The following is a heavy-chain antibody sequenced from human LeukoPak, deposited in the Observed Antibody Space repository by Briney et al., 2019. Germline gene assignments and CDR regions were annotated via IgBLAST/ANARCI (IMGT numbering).Heavy chain of an antibody. V-gene: IGHV3-7*01. D-gene: IGHD2-15*01. J-gene: IGHJ4*02. CDR1: GFTFSSYW. CDR2: IKQDGGEK. CDR3: ARERQWSSDY. Sequence: GGSLRLSCAAPGFTFSSYWMTWVRQTPGKGLEWVANIKQDGGEKYYVDSVKGRFTISRDNAKNSLYLQMNSLRAEDTAVYYCARERQWSSDYWGQGTMVTVSS.